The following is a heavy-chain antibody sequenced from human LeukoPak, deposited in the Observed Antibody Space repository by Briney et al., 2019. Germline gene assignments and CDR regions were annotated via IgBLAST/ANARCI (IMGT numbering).Heavy chain of an antibody. D-gene: IGHD1-26*01. CDR3: ARERGELHRELDS. V-gene: IGHV1-46*01. CDR1: GYTFTYYY. CDR2: INPSSGST. J-gene: IGHJ4*02. Sequence: ASVKVSCKASGYTFTYYYMHWVRQAPGQGLEWMGIINPSSGSTSYAQKFQGRVTMTRDTSTSTVYMELRSPRSEDTALYFCARERGELHRELDSWGQGTLVTVSS.